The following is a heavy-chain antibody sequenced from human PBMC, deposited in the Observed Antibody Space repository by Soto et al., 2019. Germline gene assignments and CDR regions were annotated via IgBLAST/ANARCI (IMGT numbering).Heavy chain of an antibody. CDR2: MNPNSGNT. J-gene: IGHJ6*03. CDR1: GYTFTSYD. Sequence: ASVKVSCKASGYTFTSYDINWVRQATGQGLEWMGWMNPNSGNTGYAQKFQGRVTMTRNTSISTAYMELSSLRSEDTAVYYCARGRRTFGGVIAGRYYYYMDVWGKGTTVTVSS. CDR3: ARGRRTFGGVIAGRYYYYMDV. D-gene: IGHD3-16*02. V-gene: IGHV1-8*01.